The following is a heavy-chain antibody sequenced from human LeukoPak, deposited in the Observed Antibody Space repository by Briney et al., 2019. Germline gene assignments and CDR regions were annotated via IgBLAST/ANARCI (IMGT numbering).Heavy chain of an antibody. CDR3: ARDDSSSWYMYLVDY. CDR1: GFTFSSYA. D-gene: IGHD6-13*01. V-gene: IGHV3-30-3*01. CDR2: ISYDGSNK. Sequence: GGSLRLSCAASGFTFSSYAMHWVRQAPGKGLEWVAVISYDGSNKYYADSVKGRFTISRDNSKNTLYLQMNSLRAEDTAVYYCARDDSSSWYMYLVDYWGQGTLVTVSS. J-gene: IGHJ4*02.